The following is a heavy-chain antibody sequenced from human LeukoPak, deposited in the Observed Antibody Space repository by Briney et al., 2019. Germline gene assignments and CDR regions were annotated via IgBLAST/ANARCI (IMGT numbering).Heavy chain of an antibody. Sequence: ASVKVSSTASGYTFTGYYMHWVRQAPGQGLEWIGWINPNSGGTNYAQKFQGRVTMTRDTSISTAYMELSRLRSDDTAVCYCARESSGIPGFDYWGQGTLVSVSS. CDR1: GYTFTGYY. D-gene: IGHD3-10*01. J-gene: IGHJ4*02. CDR2: INPNSGGT. CDR3: ARESSGIPGFDY. V-gene: IGHV1-2*02.